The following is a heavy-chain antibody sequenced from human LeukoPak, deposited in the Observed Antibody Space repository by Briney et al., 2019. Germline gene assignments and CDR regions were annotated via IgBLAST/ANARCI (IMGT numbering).Heavy chain of an antibody. J-gene: IGHJ4*02. CDR1: GFTFSNTA. V-gene: IGHV3-23*01. CDR2: MSAYNDRT. D-gene: IGHD3-9*01. Sequence: GVSLRLSCAASGFTFSNTAMSWVRQTPGKGLEWVATMSAYNDRTHYADSVRGRFTVSRDNSKNTLSLQMNSLREDDTAVYYCAQELSDIFVVRTDSWGQGTLVTVSS. CDR3: AQELSDIFVVRTDS.